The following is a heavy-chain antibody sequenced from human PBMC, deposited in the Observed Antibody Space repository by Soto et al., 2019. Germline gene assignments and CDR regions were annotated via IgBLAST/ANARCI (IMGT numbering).Heavy chain of an antibody. V-gene: IGHV3-7*03. CDR2: IKQDGSEK. J-gene: IGHJ4*02. Sequence: GGSLRLSCSASGFTCSSYWMSWVRQAPGKGLEWVASIKQDGSEKYYVDSMKGRFTISRDNAKNSLYLQMNSLRAEDTAVYYCARDGKWLLPLYFDYWCQGDLLTVSS. D-gene: IGHD3-22*01. CDR1: GFTCSSYW. CDR3: ARDGKWLLPLYFDY.